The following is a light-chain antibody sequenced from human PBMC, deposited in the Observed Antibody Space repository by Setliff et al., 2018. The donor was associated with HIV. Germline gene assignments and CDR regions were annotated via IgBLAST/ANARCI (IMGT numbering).Light chain of an antibody. Sequence: VLTQPASVSGSPGQSITISCTGTSSDVGAYNYVSWYQQYPGKAPKLMIYEVSNRPSGVSNRFSGSKSGNTASLTISGLQAEDEADYYCCSYTSRNTDVFGTGTKVTVL. J-gene: IGLJ1*01. CDR2: EVS. CDR1: SSDVGAYNY. V-gene: IGLV2-14*01. CDR3: CSYTSRNTDV.